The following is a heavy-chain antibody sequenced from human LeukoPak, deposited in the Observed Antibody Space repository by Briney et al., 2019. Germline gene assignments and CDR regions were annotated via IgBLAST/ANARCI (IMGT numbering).Heavy chain of an antibody. Sequence: GGSLRLSCAASGFSVSEYYVTWVRQAPGKGLEWISYITRENWIYYSDSVKGRFTISRDHAKNLVYLEMNSLRAGDTAVYYCARGLHLDSSGSLYYWGQGTLVTVSS. CDR1: GFSVSEYY. CDR2: ITRENWI. V-gene: IGHV3-11*01. J-gene: IGHJ4*02. CDR3: ARGLHLDSSGSLYY. D-gene: IGHD3-22*01.